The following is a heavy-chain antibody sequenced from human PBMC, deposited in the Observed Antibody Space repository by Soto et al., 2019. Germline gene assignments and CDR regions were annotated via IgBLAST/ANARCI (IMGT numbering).Heavy chain of an antibody. D-gene: IGHD6-19*01. CDR2: TYYRSKWYN. J-gene: IGHJ6*02. V-gene: IGHV6-1*01. Sequence: SQTLSLTCVISGDSVSSNSAAWNWIRQSPSRGLEWLGRTYYRSKWYNDYAVSVKSRITINPDTSKNQFSLQLNSVTPEDTAVYYCARDGFFTVAGTDYYYYGMDVWGQGTTVTVSS. CDR3: ARDGFFTVAGTDYYYYGMDV. CDR1: GDSVSSNSAA.